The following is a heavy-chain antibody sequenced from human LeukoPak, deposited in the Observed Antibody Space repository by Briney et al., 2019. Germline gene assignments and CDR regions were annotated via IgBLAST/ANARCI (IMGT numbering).Heavy chain of an antibody. CDR1: GFTFSSYA. J-gene: IGHJ4*02. CDR2: IGSGGGST. CDR3: ARDLTGGSGFAYFDY. Sequence: GGSLRLSCAASGFTFSSYAMSWVRQAPGRGLEWVSTIGSGGGSTYYPDSVKGRFTISRDNSKSTVYLQMNSLRAEDTAVYYCARDLTGGSGFAYFDYWGQGTLVTVSS. V-gene: IGHV3-23*01. D-gene: IGHD3-10*01.